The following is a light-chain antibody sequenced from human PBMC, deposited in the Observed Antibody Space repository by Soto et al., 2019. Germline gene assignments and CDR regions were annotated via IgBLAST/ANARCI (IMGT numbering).Light chain of an antibody. CDR3: QQYSDWPPIT. V-gene: IGKV3D-15*01. CDR1: QSVSNDF. J-gene: IGKJ5*01. CDR2: DAS. Sequence: EIVLTQSPGILSLSPWERATLSCRASQSVSNDFLAWYQQKPGQAPRLLIYDASNRATGVPARFSGSGSGTEFTLTISSLQSEDFAVYYCQQYSDWPPITFGQGTRLEIK.